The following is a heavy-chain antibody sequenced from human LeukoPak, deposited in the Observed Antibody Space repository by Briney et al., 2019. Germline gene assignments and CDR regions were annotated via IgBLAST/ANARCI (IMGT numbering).Heavy chain of an antibody. V-gene: IGHV3-9*01. CDR1: GFTFDDYV. CDR3: AKGLYRSSWFFFDY. D-gene: IGHD6-13*01. J-gene: IGHJ4*02. Sequence: GGSLRLSCAASGFTFDDYVMHWVRQAPGKGLEWVSGISWNSGSIGYADSVKGRFTISRDNAKNSLYLQMNSLRAENTALYYCAKGLYRSSWFFFDYWGQGTLVTVSS. CDR2: ISWNSGSI.